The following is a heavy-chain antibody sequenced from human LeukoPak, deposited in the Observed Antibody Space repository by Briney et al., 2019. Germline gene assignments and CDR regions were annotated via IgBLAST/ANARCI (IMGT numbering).Heavy chain of an antibody. Sequence: PSETLSLTCTVSGGSISSRSYYWGWVRQPPGKGLEWIGSIYYSGSTYYNPSRQSRVTISVDTSKNQFSRKLSCVTAADTAVYYCASPRYSSSWYLSGLLPSRTTSFDPWGQGTLVTVSS. D-gene: IGHD6-13*01. V-gene: IGHV4-39*01. J-gene: IGHJ5*02. CDR2: IYYSGST. CDR1: GGSISSRSYY. CDR3: ASPRYSSSWYLSGLLPSRTTSFDP.